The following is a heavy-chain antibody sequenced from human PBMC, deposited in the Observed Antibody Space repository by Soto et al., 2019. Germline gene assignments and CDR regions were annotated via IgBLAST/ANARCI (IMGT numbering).Heavy chain of an antibody. CDR3: AKTTESIGIRKYYHYGMDV. V-gene: IGHV3-23*01. Sequence: SGGSLRLSCAASGFTFSNYAMSWVRQAPGKGLEWVSGFSGSDGSTHYAESVKGRFTLSRDNVKNILILQMNSLRAEDTAVYYCAKTTESIGIRKYYHYGMDVWGQGTTVTVSS. D-gene: IGHD3-10*01. CDR1: GFTFSNYA. CDR2: FSGSDGST. J-gene: IGHJ6*02.